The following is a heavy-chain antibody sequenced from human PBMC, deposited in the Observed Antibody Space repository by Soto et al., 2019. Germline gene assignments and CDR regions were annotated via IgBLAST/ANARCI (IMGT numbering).Heavy chain of an antibody. CDR1: GFTFDDYA. Sequence: EVELVESGGGLVQPGRSLRLSCTTSGFTFDDYAMHWVRQAPGKGLEWVSGITWNSDIIDYADSVKGRFTVSRDNAKISLYLQMNSLRAEDTALYYCAKELGPAPSLDFWGQGTLVTVSS. J-gene: IGHJ4*02. D-gene: IGHD7-27*01. V-gene: IGHV3-9*01. CDR3: AKELGPAPSLDF. CDR2: ITWNSDII.